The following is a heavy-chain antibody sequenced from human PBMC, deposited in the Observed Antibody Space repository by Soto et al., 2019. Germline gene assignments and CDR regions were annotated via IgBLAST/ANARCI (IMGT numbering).Heavy chain of an antibody. V-gene: IGHV4-59*01. CDR2: IYYSGST. CDR3: AGIAAAGTDFDY. J-gene: IGHJ4*02. Sequence: SETLSLTCTVSGGSISSYYWSWIRRPPGKGLEWIGYIYYSGSTNYNPSLKSRVTISVDTSKNQFSLKLSSVTAADTAVYYCAGIAAAGTDFDYWGQGTLVTVSS. D-gene: IGHD6-13*01. CDR1: GGSISSYY.